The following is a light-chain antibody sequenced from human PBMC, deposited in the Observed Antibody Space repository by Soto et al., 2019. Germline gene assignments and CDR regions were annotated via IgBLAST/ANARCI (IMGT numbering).Light chain of an antibody. J-gene: IGKJ2*01. CDR2: WAS. CDR1: QSVLYSSNNKNY. CDR3: QQYYSTPHT. Sequence: DIVMTQSPDSLAVSLGERATINCKSSQSVLYSSNNKNYLAWYQQRPGQPPKLLIYWASTRESGVPDRFSGSGSGTDFTLTISSLQAEDGAVYCCQQYYSTPHTFGQGTTLEIK. V-gene: IGKV4-1*01.